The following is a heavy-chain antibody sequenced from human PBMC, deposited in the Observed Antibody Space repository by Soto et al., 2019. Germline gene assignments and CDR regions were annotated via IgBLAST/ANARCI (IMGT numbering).Heavy chain of an antibody. D-gene: IGHD3-22*01. CDR1: GFSLSTSGMC. V-gene: IGHV2-70*11. J-gene: IGHJ6*02. Sequence: SGPTLVNPTQTLTLTCTFSGFSLSTSGMCVSWIRQPPGKALEWLARIDWDEDKYYSTSLKTRLTISKDTSKNQVVLTMTNMDPVDTATYYCARDYYDSSGFPYYGMDVWGQGTTVTVSS. CDR3: ARDYYDSSGFPYYGMDV. CDR2: IDWDEDK.